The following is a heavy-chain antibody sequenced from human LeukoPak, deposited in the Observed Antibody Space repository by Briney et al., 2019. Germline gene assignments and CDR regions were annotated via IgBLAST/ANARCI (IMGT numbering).Heavy chain of an antibody. V-gene: IGHV4-39*01. J-gene: IGHJ3*02. CDR2: MYYSGSI. Sequence: PSETLSLTCTVSGGSISSSGYYWGWIRQPPGKGLEWIARMYYSGSIYHNPSLKSRATISADTPKSQFSLKLSSVTAADTTVYYCASSSLTAFDAFDIWGQGTMVTVSS. D-gene: IGHD4/OR15-4a*01. CDR1: GGSISSSGYY. CDR3: ASSSLTAFDAFDI.